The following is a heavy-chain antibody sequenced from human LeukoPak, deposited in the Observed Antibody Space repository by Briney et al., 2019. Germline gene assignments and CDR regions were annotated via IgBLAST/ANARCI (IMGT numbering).Heavy chain of an antibody. D-gene: IGHD4-17*01. Sequence: GGSLRLSCAATRFTFNTFAMHWVRQAPDKGLEWVSGISYDGSNKDYADSLKGRFTISRDNSKNTLYLQMNNLRAEDTAVYYCAREGDYGDADSFDVWGQGTMVTVSS. CDR1: RFTFNTFA. CDR2: ISYDGSNK. CDR3: AREGDYGDADSFDV. V-gene: IGHV3-30-3*01. J-gene: IGHJ3*01.